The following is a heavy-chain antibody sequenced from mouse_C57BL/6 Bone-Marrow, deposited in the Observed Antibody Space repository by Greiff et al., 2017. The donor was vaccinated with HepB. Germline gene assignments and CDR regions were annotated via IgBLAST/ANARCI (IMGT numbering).Heavy chain of an antibody. D-gene: IGHD2-2*01. V-gene: IGHV1-15*01. CDR1: GYTFTDYE. CDR3: TRWGLRRKGDY. Sequence: VKLMESGAELVRPGASVTLSCKASGYTFTDYEMHWVKQTPVHGLEWIGAIDPETGGTAYNQKFKGKAILTADKSSSTAYMELRSLTSEDSAVYYCTRWGLRRKGDYWGQGTTLTVSS. CDR2: IDPETGGT. J-gene: IGHJ2*01.